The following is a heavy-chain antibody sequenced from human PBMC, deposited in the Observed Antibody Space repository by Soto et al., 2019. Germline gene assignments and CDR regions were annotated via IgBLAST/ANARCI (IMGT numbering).Heavy chain of an antibody. CDR3: ARDSTARLAWFDP. Sequence: QVQLVQSGAELKKPGASVKVSCKASGYTFTTYDITWMRQAPGQGLEWMGWISGYNGNTKYAQRLQGRVTMTTETSTSTAYMELRSLRSDDTAVYYCARDSTARLAWFDPWGQGTLVIVSS. CDR1: GYTFTTYD. V-gene: IGHV1-18*04. CDR2: ISGYNGNT. D-gene: IGHD6-6*01. J-gene: IGHJ5*02.